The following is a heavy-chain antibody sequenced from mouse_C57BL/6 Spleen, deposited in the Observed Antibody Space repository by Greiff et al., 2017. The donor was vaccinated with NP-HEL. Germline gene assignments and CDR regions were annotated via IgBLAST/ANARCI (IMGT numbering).Heavy chain of an antibody. D-gene: IGHD1-3*01. CDR2: FYPGSGSI. CDR3: ARHEKITAYFDY. J-gene: IGHJ2*01. V-gene: IGHV1-62-2*01. CDR1: GYTFTEYT. Sequence: QVQLKGSGAELVKPGASVKLSCKASGYTFTEYTIHWVKQRSGQGLEWIGWFYPGSGSIKYNEKFKDKATLTADKSSSTVYMELSRLTSEDSAVYFRARHEKITAYFDYWGQGTTLTVSS.